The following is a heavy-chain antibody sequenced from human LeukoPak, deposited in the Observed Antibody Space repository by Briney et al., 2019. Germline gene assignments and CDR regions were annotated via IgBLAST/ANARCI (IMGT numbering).Heavy chain of an antibody. V-gene: IGHV1-69*04. CDR2: IIPILGIA. CDR3: ARDLARGSSWYLHGNWFDP. J-gene: IGHJ5*02. CDR1: GGTFSSYA. D-gene: IGHD6-13*01. Sequence: ASVKVSCKASGGTFSSYAISWVRQAPGQGLEWMGRIIPILGIANYAQKFQGRVTITADKSTSTAYMELSSLRSEDTAVYYCARDLARGSSWYLHGNWFDPWGQGTLVTVSS.